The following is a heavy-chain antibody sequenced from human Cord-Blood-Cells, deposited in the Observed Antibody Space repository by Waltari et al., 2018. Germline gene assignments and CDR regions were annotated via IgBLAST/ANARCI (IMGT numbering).Heavy chain of an antibody. CDR2: IGTAGDT. CDR1: GFTFSSYD. J-gene: IGHJ4*02. D-gene: IGHD2-15*01. CDR3: ARGRVGWSYFDY. V-gene: IGHV3-13*01. Sequence: EVQLVESGGGLVQPGGSLRLSCAASGFTFSSYDMHWVRQATGKGLEWVSAIGTAGDTYYPGSVKGRFTISRENAKNSLYLQMNSLRAGDTAVYYCARGRVGWSYFDYWGQGTLVTVSS.